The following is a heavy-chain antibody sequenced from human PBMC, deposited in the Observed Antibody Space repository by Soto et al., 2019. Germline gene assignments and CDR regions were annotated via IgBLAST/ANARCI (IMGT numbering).Heavy chain of an antibody. J-gene: IGHJ4*02. CDR1: GGSTSSDNY. Sequence: SETLSLTCTVSGGSTSSDNYWSWIRQPPGKGLEWIGHIYYSGNTDYNPSLKSRLAISIDTSKNQFSLKLSSVTAADTAVYFCAREGGESSDGLYYFDSWGQGSLVT. V-gene: IGHV4-30-4*01. CDR2: IYYSGNT. CDR3: AREGGESSDGLYYFDS. D-gene: IGHD3-16*01.